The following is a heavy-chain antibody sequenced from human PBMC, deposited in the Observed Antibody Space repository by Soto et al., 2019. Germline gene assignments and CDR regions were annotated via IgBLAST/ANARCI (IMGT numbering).Heavy chain of an antibody. D-gene: IGHD3-22*01. Sequence: QLQLQESGPGLVKPSETLSLTCTVSGGSISSSSYYWGWIRQPPGKGLEWIGSIYYSGSTYYNPSLKSRVTISVDTSKNQFSLKLSSVTAADTAVYYCARMFGGRPLRDSSGYQGTNWFDPWGQGTLVTVSS. CDR1: GGSISSSSYY. J-gene: IGHJ5*02. V-gene: IGHV4-39*01. CDR3: ARMFGGRPLRDSSGYQGTNWFDP. CDR2: IYYSGST.